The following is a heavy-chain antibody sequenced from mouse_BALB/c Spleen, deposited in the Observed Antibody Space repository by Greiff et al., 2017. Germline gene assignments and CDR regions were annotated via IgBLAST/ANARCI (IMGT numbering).Heavy chain of an antibody. J-gene: IGHJ4*01. V-gene: IGHV2-9*02. Sequence: LQESGPGLVAPSQSLSITCTVSGFSLTSYGVHWVRQPPGKGLEWLGVIWAGGSTNYNSALMSRLSISKDNSKSQVFLKMNSLQTDDTAMYYCARVDYYGSSYSAMDYWGQGTSVTVSS. CDR3: ARVDYYGSSYSAMDY. D-gene: IGHD1-1*01. CDR2: IWAGGST. CDR1: GFSLTSYG.